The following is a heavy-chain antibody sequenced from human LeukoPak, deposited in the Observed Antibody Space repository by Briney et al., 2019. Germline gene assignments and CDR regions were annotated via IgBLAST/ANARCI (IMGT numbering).Heavy chain of an antibody. CDR2: IRSKANSYAT. J-gene: IGHJ4*02. CDR3: TLGGLLWFGESPEAY. V-gene: IGHV3-73*01. D-gene: IGHD3-10*01. Sequence: PGGSLRLSCAASGFTFSGSAMHWVRQASGKGLEWVGRIRSKANSYATAYAASVKGRFTISRDDSKNTAYLQMNSLKTEDTAVYYCTLGGLLWFGESPEAYWGQGTLVTVSS. CDR1: GFTFSGSA.